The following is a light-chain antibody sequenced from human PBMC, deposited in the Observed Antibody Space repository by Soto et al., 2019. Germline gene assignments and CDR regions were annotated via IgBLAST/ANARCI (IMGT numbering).Light chain of an antibody. J-gene: IGLJ3*02. Sequence: QSALTQPPSASGSPGQSVTISCTGTSSDVGAYNYVSWYQQHPGKAPKLMIYDVGKRPSGVPDRFSGSKSGNTASLTVSGLQAEDEADFYCISYAGSSIWVFGGGTQLTVL. CDR2: DVG. CDR1: SSDVGAYNY. CDR3: ISYAGSSIWV. V-gene: IGLV2-8*01.